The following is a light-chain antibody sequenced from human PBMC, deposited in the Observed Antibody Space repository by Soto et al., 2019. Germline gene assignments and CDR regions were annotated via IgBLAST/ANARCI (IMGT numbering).Light chain of an antibody. Sequence: QSALTQPASVSGSPGQSITISCTGTSSDLGGYNYVSWYQQHPGKAPKVMIYEVSNRPSGVSNRFSGSKSGNTASLTISGLQAEVEADYYCSSYTSSSTLVFGGGTKLTVL. CDR1: SSDLGGYNY. CDR3: SSYTSSSTLV. CDR2: EVS. V-gene: IGLV2-14*01. J-gene: IGLJ2*01.